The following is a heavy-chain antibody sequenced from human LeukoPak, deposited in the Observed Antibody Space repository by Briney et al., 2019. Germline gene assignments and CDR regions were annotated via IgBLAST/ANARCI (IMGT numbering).Heavy chain of an antibody. Sequence: PGGSLRLSCTASGFTFSDYYMGWIRQAPGKGLEWVSYIGGSGSITFYADSVKGRFTISRDNAKNSVYLQMDSLRAEDTAVYYCGRDLGLFGTKRSFDIWGQGTMVTVSS. CDR1: GFTFSDYY. V-gene: IGHV3-11*01. CDR2: IGGSGSIT. D-gene: IGHD1-7*01. CDR3: GRDLGLFGTKRSFDI. J-gene: IGHJ3*02.